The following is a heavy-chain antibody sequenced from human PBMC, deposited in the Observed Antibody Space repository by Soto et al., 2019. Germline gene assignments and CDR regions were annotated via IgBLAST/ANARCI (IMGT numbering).Heavy chain of an antibody. CDR3: ARGYSSGWFQVGAFDI. CDR2: INSDGSST. V-gene: IGHV3-74*01. J-gene: IGHJ3*02. Sequence: GGSLRLSCAASGFTFSSYWMHWVRQAPGKGLVWVSRINSDGSSTSYADSVKGRFTISRDNAKNTQYLQMNSLRAEDTAVYYCARGYSSGWFQVGAFDIWGQGTMVTVSS. CDR1: GFTFSSYW. D-gene: IGHD6-19*01.